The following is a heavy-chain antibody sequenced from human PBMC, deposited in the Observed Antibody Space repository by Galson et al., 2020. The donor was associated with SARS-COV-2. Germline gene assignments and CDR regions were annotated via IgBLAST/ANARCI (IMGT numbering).Heavy chain of an antibody. CDR2: IYHSGST. J-gene: IGHJ2*01. CDR1: GFSISSGYF. D-gene: IGHD2-15*01. V-gene: IGHV4-38-2*02. CDR3: ARDRGVDGGISEDFDL. Sequence: SETLSLTCTVYGFSISSGYFWGWIRQPPEKGPAWIGPIYHSGSTYYNTSLKSRVTISVDTSKNQCSLKLTSVSAADTAVYYCARDRGVDGGISEDFDLWGRGTLVTVSS.